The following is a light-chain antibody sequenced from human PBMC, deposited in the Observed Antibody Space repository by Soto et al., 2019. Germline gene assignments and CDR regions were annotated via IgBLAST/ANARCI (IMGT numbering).Light chain of an antibody. J-gene: IGKJ5*01. CDR1: QSVTKNY. CDR2: GAS. V-gene: IGKV3D-20*02. Sequence: DIELTQSPCTLSLSAGERSALSCRASQSVTKNYLAWYQQKPGQAPRLLIYGASNRATGIPDRFSGSGSGTDFTLTISSLEPEDFAVYYCQQRSDSITFGQGTRLEIK. CDR3: QQRSDSIT.